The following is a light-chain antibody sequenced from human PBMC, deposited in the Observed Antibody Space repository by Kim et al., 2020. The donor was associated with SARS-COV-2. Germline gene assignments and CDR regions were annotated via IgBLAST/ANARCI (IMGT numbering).Light chain of an antibody. CDR1: KWGEAN. J-gene: IGLJ2*01. CDR3: QSWDSRTGV. Sequence: VCVRQTATITCSEDKWGEANGYWHGQKTGQTPVLVSYKDTKRPSGIPERFSGSNSGNTATLTISGTEAIDEADYYCQSWDSRTGVFGGGTKVTVL. CDR2: KDT. V-gene: IGLV3-1*01.